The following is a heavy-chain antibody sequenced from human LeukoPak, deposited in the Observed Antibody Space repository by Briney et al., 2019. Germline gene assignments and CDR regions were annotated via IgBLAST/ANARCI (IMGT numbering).Heavy chain of an antibody. J-gene: IGHJ4*02. V-gene: IGHV4-59*01. CDR2: LYYNRGA. CDR3: ARWSDCGGDCHILDY. CDR1: GGSISGYY. D-gene: IGHD2-21*02. Sequence: SETLSLTCTDSGGSISGYYWSWSRQAPGKGVEWIGNLYYNRGAWFKSSLKSRVTTSVDTSKNEFSLKLSSVTAADTAVYYCARWSDCGGDCHILDYWGQGILVTVSS.